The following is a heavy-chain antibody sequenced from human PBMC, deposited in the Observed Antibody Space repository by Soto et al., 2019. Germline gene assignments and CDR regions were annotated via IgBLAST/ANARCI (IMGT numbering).Heavy chain of an antibody. CDR3: ARILMRKYAVQHNYLYHYNAMDV. D-gene: IGHD2-8*01. CDR1: GFSFRTNGMC. J-gene: IGHJ6*02. CDR2: IRWDDDK. V-gene: IGHV2-70*01. Sequence: SGPTLVNPTRTLTLSCTFSGFSFRTNGMCVTWIRQPPGKALEWLALIRWDDDKYYSTSLKTRLSISKDTSKNQVVLTMTNLDPVDTATYYCARILMRKYAVQHNYLYHYNAMDVWGQGATVTVSS.